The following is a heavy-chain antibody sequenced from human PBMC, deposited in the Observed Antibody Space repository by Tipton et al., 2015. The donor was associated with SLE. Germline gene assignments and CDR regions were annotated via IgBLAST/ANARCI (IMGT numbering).Heavy chain of an antibody. D-gene: IGHD1-1*01. CDR3: ARDLHGSWNGAFDY. J-gene: IGHJ4*02. Sequence: SLRLSCAASGFTFSSYSMNWVRQAPGKGLEWVSSISSSSSCIYYADSVKGRFTISRDNAKNSLYLQMNSLRAEDTAVYYCARDLHGSWNGAFDYWGQGTLVTVSS. CDR1: GFTFSSYS. CDR2: ISSSSSCI. V-gene: IGHV3-21*03.